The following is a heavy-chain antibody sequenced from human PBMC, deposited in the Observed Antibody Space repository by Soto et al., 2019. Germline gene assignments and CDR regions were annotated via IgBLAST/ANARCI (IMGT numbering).Heavy chain of an antibody. CDR3: ARATYYDRKGRRAKFEY. V-gene: IGHV1-69*02. J-gene: IGHJ4*02. CDR2: IIPILDIT. D-gene: IGHD3-22*01. CDR1: GGTFSSYT. Sequence: QVQLVQSGAEVKKPGSSVKVSCKASGGTFSSYTMNVVRQSPGQGREWMGSIIPILDITNYAQKYKGRVTITADKTTSTEYMEMSSMICEDAAVYCCARATYYDRKGRRAKFEYWGQGTLVPVSS.